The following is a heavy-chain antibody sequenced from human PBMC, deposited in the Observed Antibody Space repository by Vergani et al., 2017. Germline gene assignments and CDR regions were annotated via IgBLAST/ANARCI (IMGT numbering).Heavy chain of an antibody. CDR3: AKDSYRIAVADHWYFDL. CDR1: GFTFSSYG. Sequence: QVQLVESGGGVVQPGRSLRLSCAASGFTFSSYGMHWVRQAPGKGLEWVAVIWYDGSNKYYADSVKGRFTISIDNSKNTLYLQMNSLRAEDTAVYYCAKDSYRIAVADHWYFDLWGRGTLVTVSS. D-gene: IGHD6-19*01. V-gene: IGHV3-33*06. CDR2: IWYDGSNK. J-gene: IGHJ2*01.